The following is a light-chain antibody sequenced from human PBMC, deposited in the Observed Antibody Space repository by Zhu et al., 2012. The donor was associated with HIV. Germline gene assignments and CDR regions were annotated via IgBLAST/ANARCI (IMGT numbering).Light chain of an antibody. J-gene: IGKJ1*01. V-gene: IGKV3-11*01. CDR2: DAS. CDR3: HQYDNSWT. CDR1: QSVNSY. Sequence: EIVLTQSPATMSLSPGERATLSCRASQSVNSYLAWYQQKPGQAPRLLIYDASNRATGIPARFSGSGSGTDFTLSISRLEPEDFAVYYCHQYDNSWTFGQGTKVEIK.